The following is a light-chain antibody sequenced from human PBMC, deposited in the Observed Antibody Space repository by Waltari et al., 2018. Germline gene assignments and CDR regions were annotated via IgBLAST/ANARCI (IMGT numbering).Light chain of an antibody. V-gene: IGKV1-27*01. Sequence: DIQMTQSPSSLSASIGARVTITCRAGQGIDTFLPWYQQKPGKVPRLLIYSASILQRGVPSRFSGGGSGTDFTLTISSLQPEDVATYYCRKFDSAPWTFGQGTSVEIK. CDR3: RKFDSAPWT. CDR2: SAS. J-gene: IGKJ1*01. CDR1: QGIDTF.